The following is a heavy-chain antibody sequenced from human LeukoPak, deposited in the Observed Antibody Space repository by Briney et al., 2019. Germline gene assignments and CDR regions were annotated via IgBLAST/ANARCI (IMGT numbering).Heavy chain of an antibody. J-gene: IGHJ4*02. Sequence: SVKVSCKASGGTFSSYAISWVRQAPGQGLERMGGIIPIFGTANYAQKFQGRVTITADESTSTAYMELSSLRSEDTAVYYCARPRYCSSTSCYRYSDYWGQGTLLTVSS. CDR1: GGTFSSYA. D-gene: IGHD2-2*01. CDR2: IIPIFGTA. V-gene: IGHV1-69*13. CDR3: ARPRYCSSTSCYRYSDY.